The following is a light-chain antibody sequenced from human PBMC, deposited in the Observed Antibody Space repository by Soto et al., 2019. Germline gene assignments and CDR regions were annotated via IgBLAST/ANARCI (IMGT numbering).Light chain of an antibody. J-gene: IGKJ4*01. Sequence: EIVLTQSPGTLSLSPGERATLSCRASQSVRSSHLAWYQQMPGQAPRLLIFGASNRATGIPDRFSGSGSGTDFTLSISRLEPEDFAVYYCQQRCNWPPVTFGGGTKVEIK. CDR1: QSVRSSH. CDR3: QQRCNWPPVT. V-gene: IGKV3D-20*02. CDR2: GAS.